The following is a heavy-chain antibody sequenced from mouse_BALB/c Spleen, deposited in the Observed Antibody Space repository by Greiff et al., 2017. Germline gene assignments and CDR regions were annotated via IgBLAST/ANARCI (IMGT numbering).Heavy chain of an antibody. V-gene: IGHV5-6-5*01. CDR1: GFTFSSYA. J-gene: IGHJ2*01. CDR2: ISSGGST. D-gene: IGHD2-2*01. Sequence: EVKLMESGGGLVKPGGSLKLSCAASGFTFSSYAMSWVRQTPEKRLEWVASISSGGSTYYPDSVKGRFTISRDNARNILYLQMSSLRSEDTAMYYCARHGYDYFDYWGQGTTLTVSS. CDR3: ARHGYDYFDY.